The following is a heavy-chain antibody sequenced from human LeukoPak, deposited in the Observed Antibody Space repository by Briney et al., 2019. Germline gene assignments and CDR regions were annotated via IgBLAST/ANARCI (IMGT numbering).Heavy chain of an antibody. D-gene: IGHD2-15*01. J-gene: IGHJ4*02. CDR1: GFTFSSYG. CDR2: IWYDGSDK. Sequence: GRSLRLSCAASGFTFSSYGMHWVRQAPGKGLEWVAVIWYDGSDKYYADSVKGRFTISRDNSKNTLYLQMNSLRADDTAVYYCARDSCSGGNCYSDYWGQGTLVTVSS. CDR3: ARDSCSGGNCYSDY. V-gene: IGHV3-33*01.